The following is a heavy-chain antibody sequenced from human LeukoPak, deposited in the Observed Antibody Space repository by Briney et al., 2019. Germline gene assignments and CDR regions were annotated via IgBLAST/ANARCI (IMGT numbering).Heavy chain of an antibody. D-gene: IGHD6-13*01. J-gene: IGHJ4*02. CDR3: ARGPGSSSYYFDY. V-gene: IGHV3-30-3*01. Sequence: AGGSLRLSCAASGFTFSSYAMHWVRQAPGKGLEWVAVISYDGSNKYYADSVKGRFTISRDNSKNTLYLQMNSLRAEDTAVYYCARGPGSSSYYFDYWGQGTLVTVSS. CDR2: ISYDGSNK. CDR1: GFTFSSYA.